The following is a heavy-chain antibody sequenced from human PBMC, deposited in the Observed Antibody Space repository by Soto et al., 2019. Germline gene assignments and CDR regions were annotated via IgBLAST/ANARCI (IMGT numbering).Heavy chain of an antibody. Sequence: AASVKVSCKASGYDFTAYDINWVRQASGQGLEWMGWMNPINGATGSARRFQGRVSMTRNTATATAYLELTSLRSDDSAVYFCGRGPSPRAPAGGTPYYYAMDVWGQGTTVTV. CDR3: GRGPSPRAPAGGTPYYYAMDV. J-gene: IGHJ6*02. V-gene: IGHV1-8*02. CDR2: MNPINGAT. D-gene: IGHD2-2*01. CDR1: GYDFTAYD.